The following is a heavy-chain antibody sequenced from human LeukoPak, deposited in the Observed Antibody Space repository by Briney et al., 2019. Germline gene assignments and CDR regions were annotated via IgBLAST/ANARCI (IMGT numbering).Heavy chain of an antibody. V-gene: IGHV1-69*05. CDR1: GGTFSTYA. CDR2: IIPILGTP. D-gene: IGHD1-26*01. CDR3: ARVYARSGEISGSYYYY. Sequence: SVKVSCKASGGTFSTYAINWVRQAPGQGLEWMGGIIPILGTPNYAQKFRGRVTITTDESTSTAYMELSSLRSEDTAVYYCARVYARSGEISGSYYYYWGQGTLVTVSS. J-gene: IGHJ4*02.